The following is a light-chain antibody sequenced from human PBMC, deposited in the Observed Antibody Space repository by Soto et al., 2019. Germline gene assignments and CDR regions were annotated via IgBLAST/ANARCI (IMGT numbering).Light chain of an antibody. V-gene: IGKV3-15*01. CDR1: QSVSSN. Sequence: EIVMTQSPATLSVSPGERATLSCRASQSVSSNLAWYQQKPGQAPRLLIYGASTRATGIPARFSGSGSGTEFTLTISRLQSGDFAVYYWQQYNNWPPLTFGGGTKVEIK. CDR3: QQYNNWPPLT. CDR2: GAS. J-gene: IGKJ4*01.